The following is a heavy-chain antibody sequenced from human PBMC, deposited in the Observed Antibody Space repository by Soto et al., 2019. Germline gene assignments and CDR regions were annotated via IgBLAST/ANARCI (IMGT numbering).Heavy chain of an antibody. CDR1: GFTLKNYA. CDR2: ISGSGGST. D-gene: IGHD2-15*01. J-gene: IGHJ4*02. Sequence: LRLSFAGSGFTLKNYAMSWVRQAPGKGLEWVSGISGSGGSTYYTDSVKGRFTMSRDNSKNTLYMQMNSLRAEDTAVYYCAKWYCSGGTCYPTFDSWGQGTLVTVSS. CDR3: AKWYCSGGTCYPTFDS. V-gene: IGHV3-23*01.